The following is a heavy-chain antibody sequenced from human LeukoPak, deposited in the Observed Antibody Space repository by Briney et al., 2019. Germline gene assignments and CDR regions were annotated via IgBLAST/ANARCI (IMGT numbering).Heavy chain of an antibody. D-gene: IGHD2-15*01. CDR2: ISNDGNIK. Sequence: GGSLRLSCAASGFTFSTYAMHWVRQAPGKGLEWVAVISNDGNIKYYADSVKGRFTFSRDNSKNTLDLQMNSLRTEDTAVYYCARDLVGSCSGGSCYDGLGYWGQGTLVTVSS. CDR1: GFTFSTYA. J-gene: IGHJ4*02. V-gene: IGHV3-30*03. CDR3: ARDLVGSCSGGSCYDGLGY.